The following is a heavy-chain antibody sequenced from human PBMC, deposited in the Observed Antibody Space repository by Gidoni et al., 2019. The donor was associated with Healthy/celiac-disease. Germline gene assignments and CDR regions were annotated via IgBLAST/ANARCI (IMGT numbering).Heavy chain of an antibody. CDR3: ARDVDTMVRGVAAWGNWFDP. CDR1: GLTSSCSA. Sequence: QVQLVEAGVGVVQPGRSLRLSRAASGLTSSCSAMTGFRQAPGKGLEWVAVISYDGSNKYYADSVKGRFTISRDNSKNTLYLQMNSLRAEGTAVYYCARDVDTMVRGVAAWGNWFDPWGQGTLVTVSS. V-gene: IGHV3-30-3*01. D-gene: IGHD3-10*01. CDR2: ISYDGSNK. J-gene: IGHJ5*02.